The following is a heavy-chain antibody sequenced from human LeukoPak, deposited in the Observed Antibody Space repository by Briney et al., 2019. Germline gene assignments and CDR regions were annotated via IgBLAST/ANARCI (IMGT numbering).Heavy chain of an antibody. J-gene: IGHJ6*03. V-gene: IGHV4-4*07. CDR1: GFTFSSYS. CDR2: IYTSGST. Sequence: GSLRLSCAASGFTFSSYSMNWVRQAPGKGLEWIGRIYTSGSTNYNPSLKSRVTMSVDTSKHQFPLKLSSVTAADTAVYYCARGSQWLDYYMDVWGKGPTVTISS. CDR3: ARGSQWLDYYMDV. D-gene: IGHD6-19*01.